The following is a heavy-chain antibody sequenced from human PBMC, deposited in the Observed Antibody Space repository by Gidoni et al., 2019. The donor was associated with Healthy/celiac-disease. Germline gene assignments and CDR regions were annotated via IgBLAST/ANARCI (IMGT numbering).Heavy chain of an antibody. D-gene: IGHD6-19*01. J-gene: IGHJ4*02. V-gene: IGHV4-34*01. Sequence: QVQLQQWGAGLLKPSETLSLTCAVYGGSFSGYYWSWIRQPPGKGLEWIGEINHSGSTNYNPSLKSRVTISVDTSKNQFSLKLSSVTAADTAVYYCARLRYSSGSAVWGQGTLVTVSS. CDR1: GGSFSGYY. CDR2: INHSGST. CDR3: ARLRYSSGSAV.